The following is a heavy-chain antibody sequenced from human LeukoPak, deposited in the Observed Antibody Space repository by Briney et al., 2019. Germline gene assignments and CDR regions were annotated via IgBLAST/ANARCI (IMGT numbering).Heavy chain of an antibody. Sequence: ASVKVSCKASGGTFSNYAFTWVRQAPGQGLEWMGRITPILNTTDYAQKFQGRVTITADRSTSTVYMQLSSLRSEDTAVYYCAREQGWGSGVGNYWGQGTLVTVSS. J-gene: IGHJ4*02. D-gene: IGHD3-10*01. CDR3: AREQGWGSGVGNY. CDR2: ITPILNTT. CDR1: GGTFSNYA. V-gene: IGHV1-69*04.